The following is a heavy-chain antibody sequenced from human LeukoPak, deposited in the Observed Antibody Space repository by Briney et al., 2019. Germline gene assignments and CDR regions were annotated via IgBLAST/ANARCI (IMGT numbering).Heavy chain of an antibody. J-gene: IGHJ4*02. CDR2: IYYSGST. Sequence: SETLSLTCTVSGGSISSGDYYWSWIRQPPGEGLEWIGYIYYSGSTYYNPSLKSRVTISVDTSKNQFSLKLSSVTAADTAVYYCAKAYNWNYLAYWGQGTLVTVSS. V-gene: IGHV4-30-4*08. D-gene: IGHD1-20*01. CDR1: GGSISSGDYY. CDR3: AKAYNWNYLAY.